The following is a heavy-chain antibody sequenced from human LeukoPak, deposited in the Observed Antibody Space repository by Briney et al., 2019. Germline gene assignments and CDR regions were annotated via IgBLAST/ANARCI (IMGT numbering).Heavy chain of an antibody. CDR2: ISSSSSHI. Sequence: PGGSLRLSCAASRFTFIRLTMNWVRQAPGKGVEWVSYISSSSSHIYYADSAKGRFTSSRNNAKNSLKLQMNNLRAEGTAVYYVARCNRTNGDCVAFDYWGQGSLVTGSS. D-gene: IGHD2-21*02. CDR3: ARCNRTNGDCVAFDY. CDR1: RFTFIRLT. J-gene: IGHJ4*02. V-gene: IGHV3-21*01.